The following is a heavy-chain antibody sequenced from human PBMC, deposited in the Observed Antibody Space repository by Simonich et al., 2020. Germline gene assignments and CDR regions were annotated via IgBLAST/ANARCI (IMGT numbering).Heavy chain of an antibody. D-gene: IGHD2-8*01. Sequence: QVQLVESGGGVVQPGRSLRLSCAASGFTFSSYGMHWVRQGPSEGLVWVVVIWYDGSKKYDADPVKGRFTISRDNSKNTLYLQMNSLRAEDTAVYYCARDRCTNGVCLDVWGKGTTVTVSS. CDR3: ARDRCTNGVCLDV. V-gene: IGHV3-33*01. CDR1: GFTFSSYG. J-gene: IGHJ6*04. CDR2: IWYDGSKK.